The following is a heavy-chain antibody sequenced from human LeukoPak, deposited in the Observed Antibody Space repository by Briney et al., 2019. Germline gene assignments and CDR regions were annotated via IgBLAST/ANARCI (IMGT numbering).Heavy chain of an antibody. V-gene: IGHV3-23*01. CDR3: AKGSRDSSGWYRDY. J-gene: IGHJ4*02. Sequence: GGSLRLSCAASGFIFSSYAMSWVRQAPGKGLEWVSAISGSGGSTYYADSVKGRFTISRDNSKNTLYLQMNSLRAEDTAVYYCAKGSRDSSGWYRDYWGQGTLVTVSS. CDR1: GFIFSSYA. D-gene: IGHD6-19*01. CDR2: ISGSGGST.